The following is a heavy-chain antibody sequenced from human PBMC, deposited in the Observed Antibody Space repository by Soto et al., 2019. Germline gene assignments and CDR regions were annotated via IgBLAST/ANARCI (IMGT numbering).Heavy chain of an antibody. D-gene: IGHD6-13*01. CDR3: ARGPFIAAAAFFDY. CDR2: IYYSGST. J-gene: IGHJ4*02. CDR1: GGSISSGDYY. Sequence: PSETLSLTCTVSGGSISSGDYYWSWIRQPPGKGLEWIGYIYYSGSTYYNQSLKSRVTISVDTSKNQFSLKLSSVTAADTAVYYCARGPFIAAAAFFDYWGQGTLVTVSS. V-gene: IGHV4-30-4*01.